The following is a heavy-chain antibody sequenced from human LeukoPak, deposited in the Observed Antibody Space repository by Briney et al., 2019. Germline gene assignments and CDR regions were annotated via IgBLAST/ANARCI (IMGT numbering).Heavy chain of an antibody. J-gene: IGHJ2*01. V-gene: IGHV3-66*01. CDR1: GFTVSSNY. CDR3: ARDYYGGNSEVISWHFDL. D-gene: IGHD4-23*01. Sequence: GGSLRLSCAASGFTVSSNYMSWVRQASGKGLEWVSVIYSGGVSTYYADSVKGRFTISRDKSKNTLYLQMNGLRAEDTAVYYCARDYYGGNSEVISWHFDLWGRGTLVSVSS. CDR2: IYSGGVST.